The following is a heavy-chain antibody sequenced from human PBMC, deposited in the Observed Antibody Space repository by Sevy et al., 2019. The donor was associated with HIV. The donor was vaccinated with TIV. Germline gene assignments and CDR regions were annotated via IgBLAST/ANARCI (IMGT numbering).Heavy chain of an antibody. CDR1: GGSISSYY. V-gene: IGHV4-59*01. CDR3: ARDIASYWFDP. J-gene: IGHJ5*02. CDR2: IYYSGST. D-gene: IGHD2-15*01. Sequence: SETLSLTCTVSGGSISSYYWSWIRQPPGKGLEWIGYIYYSGSTNYNPSLKSRVTISVDTSKNQFSLKLSSVTAADTAVYYCARDIASYWFDPWGQGTLVTFSS.